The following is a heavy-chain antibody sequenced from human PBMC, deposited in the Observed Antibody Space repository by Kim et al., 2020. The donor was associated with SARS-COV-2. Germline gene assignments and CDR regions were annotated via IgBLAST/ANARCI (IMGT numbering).Heavy chain of an antibody. Sequence: SVKVSCKASGGTFNNNAISWLRQAPGQGLEWMGRIIPMFGIPNYAPKFQGRVTITADKSTSTAYMEMSSLRADDTAVFYCATQAVIGGVGWFDPWGQGT. J-gene: IGHJ5*02. CDR3: ATQAVIGGVGWFDP. CDR1: GGTFNNNA. D-gene: IGHD1-26*01. V-gene: IGHV1-69*04. CDR2: IIPMFGIP.